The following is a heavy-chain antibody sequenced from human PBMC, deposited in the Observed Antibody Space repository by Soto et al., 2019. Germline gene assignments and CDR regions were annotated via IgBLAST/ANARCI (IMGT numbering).Heavy chain of an antibody. CDR3: AKDSQGGMDV. CDR1: GFTFDDYA. CDR2: ISGSSGST. J-gene: IGHJ6*02. Sequence: GGSLRLSCAASGFTFDDYAMHWVRQAPGKGLEWVSAISGSSGSTYYADSVKGRFTISRDNSKNTLYLQMNSLRAEDTAVYYCAKDSQGGMDVWGQGTTVTVSS. V-gene: IGHV3-23*01.